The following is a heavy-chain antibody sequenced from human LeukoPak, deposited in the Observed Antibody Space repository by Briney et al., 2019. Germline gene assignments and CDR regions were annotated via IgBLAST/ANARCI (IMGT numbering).Heavy chain of an antibody. D-gene: IGHD3-3*01. CDR1: GYTFTGYY. V-gene: IGHV1-2*06. J-gene: IGHJ6*03. CDR2: INPNSGGT. Sequence: ASVKVSCKASGYTFTGYYMHWVRQAPGQGLEWMGRINPNSGGTNYAQKFQGRVTMTRDTSISTAYMELSRLRSDDTAVYYCARGPDTRVFGVSPYYYYMDVWGKGTTVTVSS. CDR3: ARGPDTRVFGVSPYYYYMDV.